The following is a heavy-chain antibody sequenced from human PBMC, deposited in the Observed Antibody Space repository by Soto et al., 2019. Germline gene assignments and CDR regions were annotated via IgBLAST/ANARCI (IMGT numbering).Heavy chain of an antibody. CDR2: ISGSGGST. CDR1: GFTFSSYA. Sequence: GGSLRLSCAASGFTFSSYAMSWVRQAPGKGLEWVSAISGSGGSTYYADSVKGRFTTSRDNSKKPRYLQMNSLRAEDTAVYYCAKTQSTTPKDYFDYWGQGTLVTVSS. J-gene: IGHJ4*02. D-gene: IGHD1-1*01. V-gene: IGHV3-23*01. CDR3: AKTQSTTPKDYFDY.